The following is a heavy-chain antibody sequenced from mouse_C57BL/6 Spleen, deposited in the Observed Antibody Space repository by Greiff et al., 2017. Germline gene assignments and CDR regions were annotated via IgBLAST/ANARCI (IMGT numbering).Heavy chain of an antibody. CDR3: ARDRDFDY. J-gene: IGHJ2*01. CDR2: IHPNSGST. V-gene: IGHV1-64*01. Sequence: VQLQQPGAELVKPGASVKLSCKASGYTFTSYWMHWVKQRPGQGLEWIGMIHPNSGSTNYNEKFKGKATLTVDKSSSTAHMELRSLTSEDSAVYYCARDRDFDYWGQGTTLTVSS. CDR1: GYTFTSYW.